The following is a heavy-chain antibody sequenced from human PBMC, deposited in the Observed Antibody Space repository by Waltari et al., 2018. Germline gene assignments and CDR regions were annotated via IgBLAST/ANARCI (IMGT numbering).Heavy chain of an antibody. V-gene: IGHV3-48*03. CDR1: GFTFSSYE. CDR2: ISSSGRTI. CDR3: AGVGTYYYDSLSAFDI. J-gene: IGHJ3*02. D-gene: IGHD3-22*01. Sequence: EVQLVESGGGLVQPGGSLRLSCAASGFTFSSYEMNWVRQAPGKGLEWVSYISSSGRTIYYADAVKGRFTISRDNAKNSLYRQMNSLRAEDTAVYYCAGVGTYYYDSLSAFDIWGQGTMVTVSS.